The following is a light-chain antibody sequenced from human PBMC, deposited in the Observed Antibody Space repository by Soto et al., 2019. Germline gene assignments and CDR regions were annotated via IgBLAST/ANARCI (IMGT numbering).Light chain of an antibody. CDR3: QQYGSFSIT. J-gene: IGKJ5*01. CDR1: QSVSSSY. CDR2: GAS. Sequence: EIVLTQSPGTLSLSPGERATLSCRASQSVSSSYLAWYQQKPGQAPRLLIYGASSRATGIPDRFSGSGSGTDVTLTICRLEPEDFAVYYCQQYGSFSITFGQGTRLEIK. V-gene: IGKV3-20*01.